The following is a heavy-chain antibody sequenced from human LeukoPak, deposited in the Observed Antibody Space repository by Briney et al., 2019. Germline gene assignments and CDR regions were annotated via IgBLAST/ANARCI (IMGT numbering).Heavy chain of an antibody. CDR1: GFTFSSYG. J-gene: IGHJ6*02. CDR3: AKFIAGSSWTYYYGMDV. CDR2: ISYDGSNK. V-gene: IGHV3-30*18. D-gene: IGHD6-13*01. Sequence: GRSLRLSCAASGFTFSSYGMHWVRQAPGKGLEWVAVISYDGSNKYYADSVKGRFTISRDNSKNTLYLQMNSLRAEDTAVYYCAKFIAGSSWTYYYGMDVWGQGTTVTVSS.